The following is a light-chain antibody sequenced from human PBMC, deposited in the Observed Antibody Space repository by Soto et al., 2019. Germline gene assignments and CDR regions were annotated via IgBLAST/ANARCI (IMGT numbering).Light chain of an antibody. CDR1: NSNIGSNT. V-gene: IGLV1-44*01. J-gene: IGLJ1*01. Sequence: QSVLAQPPSASGTPGQRVTISCSGSNSNIGSNTVNWYQQLPGMAPKLLIYSNDQRPSGVPDRFSGSKSGTSASLAIRGLQSEDEADYYCAAWGDSLNGPVFGTGTKVTVL. CDR3: AAWGDSLNGPV. CDR2: SND.